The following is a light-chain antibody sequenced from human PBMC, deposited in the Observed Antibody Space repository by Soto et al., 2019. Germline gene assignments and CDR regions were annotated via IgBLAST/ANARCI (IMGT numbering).Light chain of an antibody. CDR1: QSVSSNY. Sequence: EIVLTQSPGTLSSSPGESPTLSCRASQSVSSNYLAWYQQKPGQAPRLLIYGASSRATGIPDRFSVSGSGTDFTLSISRLEPEDFAVYYCQQYGSSYTFGQGTKLEIK. J-gene: IGKJ2*01. CDR3: QQYGSSYT. V-gene: IGKV3-20*01. CDR2: GAS.